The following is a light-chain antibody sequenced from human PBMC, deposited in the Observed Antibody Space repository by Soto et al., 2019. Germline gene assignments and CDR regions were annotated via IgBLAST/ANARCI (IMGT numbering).Light chain of an antibody. CDR3: SSYAASNNFYFV. V-gene: IGLV2-8*01. Sequence: QSALTQPPSASGSPGQSVTISCTGTSSDVGGYNYVSWYQQYPGRAPKLMIYEVTKRPSGAPDRFSGSKSGNTASLTVSGLEAEDEADDYCSSYAASNNFYFVFGGGTKVTVL. J-gene: IGLJ3*02. CDR1: SSDVGGYNY. CDR2: EVT.